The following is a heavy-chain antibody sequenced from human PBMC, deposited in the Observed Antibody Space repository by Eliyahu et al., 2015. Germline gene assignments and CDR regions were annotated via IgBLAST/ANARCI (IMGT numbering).Heavy chain of an antibody. D-gene: IGHD3-22*01. CDR2: IYYSGST. CDR1: GXSISXGXYY. V-gene: IGHV4-30-4*01. CDR3: ARSNLIGPRYYDSSGYYTAGGFYY. Sequence: QVQLQESGPGLVKPSQTLSLTCXXSGXSISXGXYYWXWIRXPPGKGLEWIGYIYYSGSTYYNPSLKSRVTISVDTSKNQFSLKLSSVTAADTAVYYCARSNLIGPRYYDSSGYYTAGGFYYWGQGTLVTVSS. J-gene: IGHJ4*02.